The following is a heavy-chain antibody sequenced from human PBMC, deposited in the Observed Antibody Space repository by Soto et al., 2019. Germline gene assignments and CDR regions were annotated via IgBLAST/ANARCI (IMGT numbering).Heavy chain of an antibody. V-gene: IGHV1-2*02. CDR2: INPNSGGT. D-gene: IGHD5-18*01. CDR1: VYTFTCYY. Sequence: XSVKFSCKASVYTFTCYYMHWVRHAPGQGLEWMGWINPNSGGTNYAQKFQGRVTMTRDTSISTAYMELSRLRSDYTAVYYCAREGGYSYGYLNWFDHWGQGTLVTVSS. J-gene: IGHJ5*02. CDR3: AREGGYSYGYLNWFDH.